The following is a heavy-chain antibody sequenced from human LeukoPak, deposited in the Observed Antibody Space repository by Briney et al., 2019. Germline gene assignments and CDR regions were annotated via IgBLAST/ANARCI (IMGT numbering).Heavy chain of an antibody. J-gene: IGHJ4*02. D-gene: IGHD3-9*01. CDR3: ARGDYDILTGYHTPFDY. CDR1: GYTFTGYY. CDR2: INPNSGGT. Sequence: ASVKVSCKASGYTFTGYYMHWVRQAPGQGLEWMGWINPNSGGTNYAQKFQGRVTMTRDTSISTAYMELSRLRSDDTAVYYCARGDYDILTGYHTPFDYWGQGTLVTVSS. V-gene: IGHV1-2*02.